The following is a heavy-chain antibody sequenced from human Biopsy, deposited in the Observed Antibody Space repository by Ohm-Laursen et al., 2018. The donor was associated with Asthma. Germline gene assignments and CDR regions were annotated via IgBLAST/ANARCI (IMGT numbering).Heavy chain of an antibody. CDR1: GITFSTYG. J-gene: IGHJ6*02. CDR2: IWYDGRKK. V-gene: IGHV3-33*01. D-gene: IGHD6-6*01. Sequence: SLRLSCAASGITFSTYGMHWVRQAPGKGLEWVSFIWYDGRKKTYADSVKGRFTISRDNSKNTLYLQMNGLRAEDTAVYYCARKIAARGGMGVWGQGTTVTVSS. CDR3: ARKIAARGGMGV.